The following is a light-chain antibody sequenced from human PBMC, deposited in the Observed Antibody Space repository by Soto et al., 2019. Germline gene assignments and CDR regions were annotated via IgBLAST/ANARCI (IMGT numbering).Light chain of an antibody. CDR2: RAS. CDR3: QQYGSSPLT. V-gene: IGKV3-20*01. Sequence: EIVLTQSPGTLSLSPGERATLSCRASQSVSSDYLAWYQQKPGQTPKVLIYRASSRATGIPDRFSGSGSGTDFTLTISRLESGDFAVYYCQQYGSSPLTFGGGTKVDIK. CDR1: QSVSSDY. J-gene: IGKJ4*01.